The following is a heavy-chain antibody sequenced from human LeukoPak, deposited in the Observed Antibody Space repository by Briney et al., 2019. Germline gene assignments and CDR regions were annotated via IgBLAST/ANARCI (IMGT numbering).Heavy chain of an antibody. CDR1: GFTFSFCS. Sequence: QPGGSLRLSCAASGFTFSFCSMNWVRQAPGKGLEWVSYISSSISNTHYADSVKGRFTLPRDNAKNSLYLQMNSLRDEDTAVYFCARESGWTVDYWGQGTLVTVSS. CDR3: ARESGWTVDY. V-gene: IGHV3-48*02. J-gene: IGHJ4*02. CDR2: ISSSISNT. D-gene: IGHD6-19*01.